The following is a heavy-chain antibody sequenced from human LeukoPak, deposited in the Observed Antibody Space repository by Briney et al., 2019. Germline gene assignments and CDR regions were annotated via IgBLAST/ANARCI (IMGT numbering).Heavy chain of an antibody. D-gene: IGHD3-16*01. CDR3: ARVHDYVQPFDY. CDR1: GYTFTSYG. V-gene: IGHV1-18*01. CDR2: ISAYNGNT. J-gene: IGHJ4*02. Sequence: ASVKVSYKASGYTFTSYGISWVRQAPGQGLEWMGWISAYNGNTNYAQKLQGRVTMTTDTSTSTAYMELRSLRSDDTAVYYCARVHDYVQPFDYWGQGTLVTVSS.